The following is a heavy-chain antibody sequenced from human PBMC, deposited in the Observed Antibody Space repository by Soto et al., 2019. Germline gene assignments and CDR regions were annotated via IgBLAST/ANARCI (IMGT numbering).Heavy chain of an antibody. J-gene: IGHJ4*02. CDR2: IYYSWST. CDR1: GGSISSYY. V-gene: IGHV4-59*01. Sequence: QVQLQESGPGLVKPSETLSLTCTVSGGSISSYYWSWIRQPPGKGLEWIGYIYYSWSTNYNPPLKSVVPLSVDTPSRQVTLNLTSVTAADAEVYYCASRYGENFAYWGQGTLVAV. CDR3: ASRYGENFAY. D-gene: IGHD2-21*01.